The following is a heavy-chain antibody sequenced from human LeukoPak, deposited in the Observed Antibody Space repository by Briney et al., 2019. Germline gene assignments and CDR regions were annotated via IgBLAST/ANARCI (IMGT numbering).Heavy chain of an antibody. CDR1: GYTFTGYY. V-gene: IGHV1-2*02. CDR3: AREAPDYGSGSYYNGTFYYYYMDV. Sequence: ASVKVSCKASGYTFTGYYMHWVRQAPGQGLEWMGWINPNSGGTNYAQKFQGRVTMTRDTSISTAYMELSRLRSDDTAVYYCAREAPDYGSGSYYNGTFYYYYMDVWGKGTTVTISS. D-gene: IGHD3-10*01. CDR2: INPNSGGT. J-gene: IGHJ6*03.